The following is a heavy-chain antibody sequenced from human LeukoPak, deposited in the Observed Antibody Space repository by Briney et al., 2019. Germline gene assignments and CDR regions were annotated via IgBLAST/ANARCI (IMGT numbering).Heavy chain of an antibody. D-gene: IGHD3-10*01. V-gene: IGHV4-59*01. CDR1: GGSISSYY. J-gene: IGHJ6*02. Sequence: SETLSLTCTVSGGSISSYYWSWIWQPPGKGLEWIGYIYYSGSTNYNPSLKSRVTISVDTSKNQFSLKLSSVTAADTAVYYCARVTRYYYGSGSRNYYYYGMDVWGQGTTVTVSS. CDR2: IYYSGST. CDR3: ARVTRYYYGSGSRNYYYYGMDV.